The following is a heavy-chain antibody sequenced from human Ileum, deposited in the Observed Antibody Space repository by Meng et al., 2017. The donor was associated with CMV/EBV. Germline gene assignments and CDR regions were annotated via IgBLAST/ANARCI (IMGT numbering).Heavy chain of an antibody. V-gene: IGHV4-30-4*01. CDR2: IYYHGGT. D-gene: IGHD5-12*01. J-gene: IGHJ5*02. CDR3: CTEYSGSAGWFHP. Sequence: VPLVQQGPGGVGPSQPLAPLCAVSADSRRCCNCYCAWCLRPPGKGAEWFGDIYYHGGTYYNPSLKSRRIIALDTTYNQYSPRQTSVTDADTGVDYCCTEYSGSAGWFHPWGQGILVTVSS. CDR1: ADSRRCCNCY.